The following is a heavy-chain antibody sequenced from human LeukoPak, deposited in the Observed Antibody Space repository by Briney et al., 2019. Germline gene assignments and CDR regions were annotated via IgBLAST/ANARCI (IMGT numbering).Heavy chain of an antibody. D-gene: IGHD6-13*01. CDR1: GFTFSSYS. Sequence: GGSLRLSCAASGFTFSSYSMNWVRQAPGKGLEWVSSISSSSGYIDYADSVKGRFTISRDNAKNSLYLQMDSLRAEDTAVYFCARQWAITAPFDYWGQGTLVTVSS. CDR3: ARQWAITAPFDY. V-gene: IGHV3-21*01. CDR2: ISSSSGYI. J-gene: IGHJ4*02.